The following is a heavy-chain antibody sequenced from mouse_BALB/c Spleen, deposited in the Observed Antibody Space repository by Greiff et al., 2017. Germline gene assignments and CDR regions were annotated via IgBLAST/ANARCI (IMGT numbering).Heavy chain of an antibody. CDR1: GFNIKDTY. CDR2: IDPANGNT. CDR3: ARTLRRKGDYYAMDD. J-gene: IGHJ4*01. V-gene: IGHV14-3*02. Sequence: VQLQQSGAELVKPGASVKLSCTASGFNIKDTYMHWVKQRPEQGLEWIGRIDPANGNTKYDPKFQGKATITADTYSNTAYLQLSSLTSEDTAVYYCARTLRRKGDYYAMDDWGQGTSVTVSS. D-gene: IGHD2-12*01.